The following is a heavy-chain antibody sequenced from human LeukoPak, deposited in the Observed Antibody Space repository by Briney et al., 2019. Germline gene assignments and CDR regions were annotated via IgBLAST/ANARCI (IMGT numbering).Heavy chain of an antibody. J-gene: IGHJ5*02. V-gene: IGHV3-21*01. CDR3: VRDAGSRDWFDP. CDR1: GFTFSSYS. D-gene: IGHD5-24*01. CDR2: ISSSSSYI. Sequence: GGSLRLSCAASGFTFSSYSMNWVRQAPGKGLEWVSSISSSSSYIYYADSVKGRFTISRDNAKKSLYLQMNTLRAEDTAVYYCVRDAGSRDWFDPWGQGTLVTVSS.